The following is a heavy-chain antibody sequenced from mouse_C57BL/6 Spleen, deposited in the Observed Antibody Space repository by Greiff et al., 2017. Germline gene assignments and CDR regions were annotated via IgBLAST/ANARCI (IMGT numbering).Heavy chain of an antibody. CDR2: IHPNSGST. Sequence: QVQLQQPGAELVKPGASVKLSCKASGYTFTSYWMHWVKQRPGQGLEWIGMIHPNSGSTNYNEKFKSKATLTVDKSSSTAYMQLSSLTSEDSAVYYCARRDLSHAMDYWGQGTSVTVSS. V-gene: IGHV1-64*01. J-gene: IGHJ4*01. CDR1: GYTFTSYW. D-gene: IGHD3-3*01. CDR3: ARRDLSHAMDY.